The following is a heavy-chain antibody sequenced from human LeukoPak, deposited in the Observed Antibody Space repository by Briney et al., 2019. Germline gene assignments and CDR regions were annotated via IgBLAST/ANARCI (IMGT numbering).Heavy chain of an antibody. J-gene: IGHJ4*02. Sequence: PGGSLRLSCAASGFTFSGYAMSWVRQAPGKGLEWVSTISNSGGTTYYADSVKGRFTISRDDSENTLYLQMNSLRAEDTAVYYCAKATGYPLWGQGTLVTVSS. V-gene: IGHV3-23*01. CDR2: ISNSGGTT. D-gene: IGHD1-14*01. CDR1: GFTFSGYA. CDR3: AKATGYPL.